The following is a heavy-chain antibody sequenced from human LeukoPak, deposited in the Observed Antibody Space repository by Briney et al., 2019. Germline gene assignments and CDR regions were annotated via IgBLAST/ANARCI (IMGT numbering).Heavy chain of an antibody. J-gene: IGHJ4*02. Sequence: PGGSLRLSCAASGFTFSSYAMSWVRQAPGKGLEWVSGINWNGGSTGYVDSMKGRFTISRDNSKNTLYLQMNSLRIEDTAVYYCAKNRVVFNWNFAYYFDDWGQGTLVTVSS. CDR2: INWNGGST. CDR3: AKNRVVFNWNFAYYFDD. D-gene: IGHD1-7*01. V-gene: IGHV3-23*01. CDR1: GFTFSSYA.